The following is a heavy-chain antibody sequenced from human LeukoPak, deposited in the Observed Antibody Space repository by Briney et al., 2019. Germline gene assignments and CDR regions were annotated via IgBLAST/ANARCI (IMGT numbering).Heavy chain of an antibody. CDR3: AREAVVVAASTVENWFDP. CDR1: GGSFSGYY. J-gene: IGHJ5*02. V-gene: IGHV4-34*01. D-gene: IGHD2-15*01. Sequence: SETLSLTCAVYGGSFSGYYWNWIRQPPGKGLEWIGEINHSGSTNYNPSLKSRVTISVDTSKNQFSLKLSSVTAADTAVYYCAREAVVVAASTVENWFDPWGQGTLVTVSS. CDR2: INHSGST.